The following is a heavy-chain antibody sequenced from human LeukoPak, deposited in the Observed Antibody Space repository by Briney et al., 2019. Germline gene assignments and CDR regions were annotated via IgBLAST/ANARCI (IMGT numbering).Heavy chain of an antibody. CDR1: GLTFRTSS. CDR2: ISYASDT. J-gene: IGHJ4*02. V-gene: IGHV3-23*01. CDR3: ARNQGPFDY. D-gene: IGHD1-14*01. Sequence: GGSLRLSCAASGLTFRTSSMTWVRQAPGKGLDWVSSISYASDTYYAGSVKGRFTISRDNSKNTLYLHINSLRAEDTAVYYCARNQGPFDYWGQRTLVTVSS.